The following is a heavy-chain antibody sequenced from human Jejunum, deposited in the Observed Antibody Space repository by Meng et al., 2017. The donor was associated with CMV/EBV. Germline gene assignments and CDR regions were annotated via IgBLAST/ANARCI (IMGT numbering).Heavy chain of an antibody. J-gene: IGHJ4*02. CDR3: ARAYTYYFDTTGYYLDY. CDR1: VSSGNYY. Sequence: VSSGNYYWGWIRQPPGKGLEWIGYIYYSGRTNYNPSLKSRVTISVDTSKNQFSLNLSSVTAADTAVYFCARAYTYYFDTTGYYLDYWGQGTLVTVSS. CDR2: IYYSGRT. V-gene: IGHV4-61*01. D-gene: IGHD3-22*01.